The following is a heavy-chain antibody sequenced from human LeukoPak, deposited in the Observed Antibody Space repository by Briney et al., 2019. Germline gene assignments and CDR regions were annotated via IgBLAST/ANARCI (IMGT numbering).Heavy chain of an antibody. CDR2: ISGSGGTT. J-gene: IGHJ4*02. V-gene: IGHV3-23*01. CDR3: ARDHGLSGSSSHDY. D-gene: IGHD6-6*01. Sequence: GGSLRLSCAASGFTFSRFAMSWVRQAPGKGLEWVSGISGSGGTTYYTDSVKGRFTISRDSSKNTLDLQMNSLRAEDTAVYYCARDHGLSGSSSHDYWGQGTLVTVSS. CDR1: GFTFSRFA.